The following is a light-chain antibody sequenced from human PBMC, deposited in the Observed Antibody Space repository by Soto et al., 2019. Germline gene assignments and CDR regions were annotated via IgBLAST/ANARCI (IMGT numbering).Light chain of an antibody. CDR3: HLYNTYSPT. Sequence: DIQLTQSPSTLSASVGDRVIITCRASQTIGTWLAWYQERPGKATRLLIYNASTLERGVPSRFSGSGSGTEFTLTISNLQPEDFATYYCHLYNTYSPTLGQGTKLEI. J-gene: IGKJ2*01. CDR2: NAS. V-gene: IGKV1-5*03. CDR1: QTIGTW.